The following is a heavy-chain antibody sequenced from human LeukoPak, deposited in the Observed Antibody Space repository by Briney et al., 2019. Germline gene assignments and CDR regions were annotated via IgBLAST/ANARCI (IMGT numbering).Heavy chain of an antibody. D-gene: IGHD5-24*01. J-gene: IGHJ4*02. V-gene: IGHV3-49*03. CDR3: TREKEMATIIFDY. CDR2: IRSKAYGGTT. CDR1: GFTFGDYA. Sequence: GGSLRLSCTASGFTFGDYAMSWFRQAPGKGLEWVGFIRSKAYGGTTEYAASVKGRFTISRDDSKSIAYLQMNSLKTEDTAVYYCTREKEMATIIFDYWGQGTLVTVSS.